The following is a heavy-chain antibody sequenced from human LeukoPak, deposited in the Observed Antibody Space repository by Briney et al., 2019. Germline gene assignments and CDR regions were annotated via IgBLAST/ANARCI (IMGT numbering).Heavy chain of an antibody. D-gene: IGHD2-15*01. J-gene: IGHJ6*03. V-gene: IGHV3-7*01. CDR2: IKQDGSEK. CDR3: ARDNNIVVVVAAYYMDV. Sequence: GGSLRLSCAASGFTFSSYWMSWVRQAPGKGLEWVANIKQDGSEKYYVDSVKGRFTISRDNAKNSLCLQMNSLRAEDTAVYYCARDNNIVVVVAAYYMDVWGKGTTVTVSS. CDR1: GFTFSSYW.